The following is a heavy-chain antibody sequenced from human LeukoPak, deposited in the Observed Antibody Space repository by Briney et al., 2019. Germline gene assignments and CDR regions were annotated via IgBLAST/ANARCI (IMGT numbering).Heavy chain of an antibody. J-gene: IGHJ1*01. CDR1: GDSVSRSDSY. D-gene: IGHD3-22*01. Sequence: PSETLSLTCSVSGDSVSRSDSYWDWIRQPPGKGLEWIGTIYYSGRTYYSPSLKSRVTMSIDPSNNQFSLNLRSVTAADTALYYCARRRYYDGSGYLEWGQGTLLSVSS. V-gene: IGHV4-39*01. CDR3: ARRRYYDGSGYLE. CDR2: IYYSGRT.